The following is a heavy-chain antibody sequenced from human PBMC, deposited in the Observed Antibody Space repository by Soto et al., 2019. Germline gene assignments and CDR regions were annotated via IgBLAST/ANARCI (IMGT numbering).Heavy chain of an antibody. V-gene: IGHV4-34*01. D-gene: IGHD3-9*01. Sequence: QVQLQQWGAGPLRPLETLSLTCGVSGGSFSGYYWAWIRQSPGKGLEWIGEINDRGSINYNPSLKSRVRISVDTSKNHYSRNLRSVPAADTAVYYCARESHDILTGPPWVWYFDLWGRGTLVTVSS. CDR1: GGSFSGYY. CDR3: ARESHDILTGPPWVWYFDL. CDR2: INDRGSI. J-gene: IGHJ2*01.